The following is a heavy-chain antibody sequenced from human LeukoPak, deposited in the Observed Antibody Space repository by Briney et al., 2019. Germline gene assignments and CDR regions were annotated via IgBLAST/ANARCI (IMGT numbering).Heavy chain of an antibody. CDR2: ISGSGGST. V-gene: IGHV3-23*01. D-gene: IGHD3-10*01. CDR3: AKASMVRDPGSFDY. J-gene: IGHJ4*02. CDR1: GFTFSTYA. Sequence: GGSLRLSCAASGFTFSTYAMSWVRQAPGKGLEWVSAISGSGGSTYYADSVKGRFTLSRDNSKNTLYLQMNSLRAEDTAVYYRAKASMVRDPGSFDYWGQGTLVTVSS.